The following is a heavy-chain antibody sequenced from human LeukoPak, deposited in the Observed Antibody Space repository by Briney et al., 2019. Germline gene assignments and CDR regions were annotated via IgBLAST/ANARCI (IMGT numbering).Heavy chain of an antibody. V-gene: IGHV3-30*18. D-gene: IGHD3-22*01. Sequence: GGSLRLSCAASGFTFSSYGMHWVRQAPGKGLEWVAVISYDGSNKYYADSVKGRFTISRDNSKNTLYLQMNSLRAEDTAVYYCAKDRDYYDSSGYYYFDYWGQGTLVTASS. CDR2: ISYDGSNK. J-gene: IGHJ4*02. CDR3: AKDRDYYDSSGYYYFDY. CDR1: GFTFSSYG.